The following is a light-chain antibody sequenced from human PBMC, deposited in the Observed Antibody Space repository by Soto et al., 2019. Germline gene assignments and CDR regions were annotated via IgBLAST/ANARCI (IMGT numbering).Light chain of an antibody. V-gene: IGKV1-5*01. Sequence: DIPLTQSPSTLSASVGDSVTMTCRASQNISTSLAWYQHKPGKAPTLLMFDVSNLESGVPSRFSGSGSGTDFTLPIRSLHSDDFATSYRQEYDYSQTFGQGTKLDI. CDR2: DVS. J-gene: IGKJ1*01. CDR3: QEYDYSQT. CDR1: QNISTS.